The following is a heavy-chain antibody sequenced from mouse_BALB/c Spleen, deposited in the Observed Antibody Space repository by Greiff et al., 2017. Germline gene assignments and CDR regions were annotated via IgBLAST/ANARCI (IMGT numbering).Heavy chain of an antibody. CDR3: AGHCYDSSYWYFDV. Sequence: EVKLMESGGDLVKPGGSLKLSCAASGFTFSSYGMSWVRQTPDKRLEWVATISSGGSYTYYPDSVKGRSTISRDNAKNTLYLQMSSLTSEDTAMYYCAGHCYDSSYWYFDVWGAGTTVTVSS. V-gene: IGHV5-6*01. CDR1: GFTFSSYG. CDR2: ISSGGSYT. J-gene: IGHJ1*01. D-gene: IGHD1-1*01.